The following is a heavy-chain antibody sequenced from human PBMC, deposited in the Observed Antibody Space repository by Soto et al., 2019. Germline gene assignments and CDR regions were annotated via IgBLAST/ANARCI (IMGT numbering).Heavy chain of an antibody. V-gene: IGHV3-23*05. J-gene: IGHJ4*02. CDR3: ARVTGSGLVLYYFDD. Sequence: GGSLRLSCATSGFTFHDYAMSWVRQAPGKGLEWVSAIAFTGSATYYADSVKGRFTISRDNSKNTLYLQMNSLRAEDTAVYYCARVTGSGLVLYYFDDWGQGSLVTVSS. CDR1: GFTFHDYA. D-gene: IGHD3-10*01. CDR2: IAFTGSAT.